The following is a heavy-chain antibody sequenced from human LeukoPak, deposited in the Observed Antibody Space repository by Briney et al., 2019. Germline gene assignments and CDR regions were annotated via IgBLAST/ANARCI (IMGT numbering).Heavy chain of an antibody. CDR1: GFNFNDAW. CDR2: ISGSGDTI. Sequence: PGGSLRLSCATSGFNFNDAWMNWVRQAPGKGLEWVSIISGSGDTIYYADSVKGRFTISRDNSKNTLFLQMNSLRAEDTAVYYCAKDRSLDGGNSNGYFDSWGQGTLVTVSS. J-gene: IGHJ4*02. V-gene: IGHV3-23*01. D-gene: IGHD4-23*01. CDR3: AKDRSLDGGNSNGYFDS.